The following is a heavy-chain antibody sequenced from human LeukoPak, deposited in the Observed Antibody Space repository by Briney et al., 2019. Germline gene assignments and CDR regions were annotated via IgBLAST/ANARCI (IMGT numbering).Heavy chain of an antibody. J-gene: IGHJ4*02. V-gene: IGHV4-38-2*02. CDR3: AKRYCSSTTCYDDRGAFDY. CDR1: GYSISSGYY. D-gene: IGHD2-2*01. CDR2: IYHSGST. Sequence: PSETLSLTCTVSGYSISSGYYWGWIRRPPGKGLEWIGSIYHSGSTYYNPSLKSRVTISVDTSKNQFSLKLSSVTAADTAVYYCAKRYCSSTTCYDDRGAFDYWGQGTLVTVSS.